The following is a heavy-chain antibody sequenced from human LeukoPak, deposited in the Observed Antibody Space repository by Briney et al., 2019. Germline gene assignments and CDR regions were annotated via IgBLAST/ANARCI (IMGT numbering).Heavy chain of an antibody. CDR2: ISSSSSTI. CDR1: GFTVSSSY. D-gene: IGHD1-26*01. CDR3: ARVIVGATMNY. Sequence: PGGSLRLSCAASGFTVSSSYMSWVRQAPGKGLEWVSYISSSSSTIYYADSVKGRFTISRDNAKNSLYLQMNSLRAEDTAVYYCARVIVGATMNYWGQGTLVTVSS. J-gene: IGHJ4*02. V-gene: IGHV3-48*04.